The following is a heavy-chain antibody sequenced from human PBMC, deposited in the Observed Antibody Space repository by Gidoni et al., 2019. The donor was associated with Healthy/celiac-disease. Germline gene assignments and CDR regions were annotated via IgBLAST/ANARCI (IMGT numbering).Heavy chain of an antibody. J-gene: IGHJ4*02. V-gene: IGHV4-39*01. CDR2: IYYSGST. D-gene: IGHD3-10*01. CDR1: GCSISSSSYY. CDR3: ARGLYYGSGSYN. Sequence: QLQLQESGPGLVKPSETLSLTCTVSGCSISSSSYYWGWIRQPPGKGREWIGSIYYSGSTYYNPSLKSRVTISVDTSKNQFSLKLSSVTAADTAVYYCARGLYYGSGSYNWGQGTLVTVSS.